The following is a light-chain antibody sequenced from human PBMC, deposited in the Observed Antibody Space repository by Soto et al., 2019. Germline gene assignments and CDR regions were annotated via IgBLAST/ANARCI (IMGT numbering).Light chain of an antibody. J-gene: IGKJ4*01. CDR3: QQYNSWPPT. V-gene: IGKV3-15*01. Sequence: EIVMTQSPATLSVSPGERATLSCRASQSVSSDLAWYQQKPGQAPRLLIYGASTRATSIAARFSGSGSGTEFTLTITSLQSGDFAVYYCQQYNSWPPTFGGGTKVDIK. CDR1: QSVSSD. CDR2: GAS.